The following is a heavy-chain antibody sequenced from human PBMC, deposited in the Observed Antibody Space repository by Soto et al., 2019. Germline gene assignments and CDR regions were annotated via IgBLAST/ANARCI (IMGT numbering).Heavy chain of an antibody. Sequence: SETLSLTCTVSGTSISSYYWSWIRQPPGKGLEWIANIHYSGTTNYDPSLASRVTLSVDTSKNQFSLKMTSVTAADRAMYFCARYNSYAIDYWGRGTLVTVSS. CDR1: GTSISSYY. CDR2: IHYSGTT. V-gene: IGHV4-59*01. D-gene: IGHD2-8*01. CDR3: ARYNSYAIDY. J-gene: IGHJ4*02.